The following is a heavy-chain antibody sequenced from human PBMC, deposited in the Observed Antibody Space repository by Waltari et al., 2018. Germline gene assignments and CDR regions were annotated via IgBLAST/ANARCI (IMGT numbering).Heavy chain of an antibody. CDR3: ARVTGGSYGDYYYGMDV. V-gene: IGHV1-69*08. CDR1: GGTFSSYA. J-gene: IGHJ6*02. D-gene: IGHD1-26*01. CDR2: IIPIFGTA. Sequence: QVQLVQSGAEVKKPGSSVKVSCKASGGTFSSYAISWVRQAPGQGLEWMGRIIPIFGTANYAQKFQGRVTITADKSTSTAYMELSSLRSEDTAVYYCARVTGGSYGDYYYGMDVWGQGTTVTVSS.